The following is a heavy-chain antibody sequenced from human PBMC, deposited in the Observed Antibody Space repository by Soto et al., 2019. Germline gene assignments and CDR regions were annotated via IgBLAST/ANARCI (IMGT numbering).Heavy chain of an antibody. J-gene: IGHJ6*02. Sequence: PSETLSLTCTVSGGSISSSSYYWGWIRQPPGKGLEWIGSIYYSGSTYYNPSLKSRVTISVDTSKNQFSLKLSSVTAADTAVYYCARHFYYYYYGMDVWGQGTTVTVSS. CDR2: IYYSGST. CDR1: GGSISSSSYY. V-gene: IGHV4-39*01. CDR3: ARHFYYYYYGMDV.